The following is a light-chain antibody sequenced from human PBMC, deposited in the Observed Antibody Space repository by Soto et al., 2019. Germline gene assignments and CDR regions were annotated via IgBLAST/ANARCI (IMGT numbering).Light chain of an antibody. CDR1: QSVSSNY. CDR2: GAS. Sequence: EIVLTQSPGTLSLSPGERATLSCRASQSVSSNYLAWYQQKPGQAPRLLIYGASSRATGIPDRFSGSGSGTDFTLTISRLEPEDIAVYYCQQYGSSPLTFGQGTKVELK. V-gene: IGKV3-20*01. J-gene: IGKJ1*01. CDR3: QQYGSSPLT.